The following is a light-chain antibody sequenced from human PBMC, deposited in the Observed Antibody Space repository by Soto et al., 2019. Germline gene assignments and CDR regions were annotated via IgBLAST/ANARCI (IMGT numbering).Light chain of an antibody. CDR2: GNN. CDR3: QSYDSSLSGV. Sequence: QSVLTQPPSVSGAPGQRVTISCTGSGSNIGAGFDVHWYQQLPGTTPKLLIYGNNNRPSGVPDRFSGSKSGTSASLAITGLQAEDEAHYYCQSYDSSLSGVFGGGTKLTVL. J-gene: IGLJ3*02. CDR1: GSNIGAGFD. V-gene: IGLV1-40*01.